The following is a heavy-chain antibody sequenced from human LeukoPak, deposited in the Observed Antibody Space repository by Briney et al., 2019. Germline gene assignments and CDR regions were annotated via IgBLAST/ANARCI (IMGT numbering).Heavy chain of an antibody. CDR3: AKVKDIVVVVAATFDY. D-gene: IGHD2-15*01. CDR1: GFTFSSYG. V-gene: IGHV3-23*01. J-gene: IGHJ4*02. Sequence: PGGSLRLSCAASGFTFSSYGMSWVRQAPGKGLEWVSAISGSGGSTYYADSVKGRFTISRDNSKNTLYLQMNSLRAEDTAVYYCAKVKDIVVVVAATFDYWGQGTLVTVSS. CDR2: ISGSGGST.